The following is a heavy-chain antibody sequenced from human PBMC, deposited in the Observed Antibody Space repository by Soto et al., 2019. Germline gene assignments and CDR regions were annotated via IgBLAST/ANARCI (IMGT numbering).Heavy chain of an antibody. CDR1: GFTFSGSA. J-gene: IGHJ5*02. V-gene: IGHV3-73*01. D-gene: IGHD3-22*01. Sequence: PGGSLRLSCAASGFTFSGSAMHWVRQASGKGLEWVGLIRSKTNSYATAYAASVKGRFTISRDDSKDTAYLQMNSLKTEDTAVYYCTRDPRNYYDSIGSANWFDPWGQGTLVTVSS. CDR3: TRDPRNYYDSIGSANWFDP. CDR2: IRSKTNSYAT.